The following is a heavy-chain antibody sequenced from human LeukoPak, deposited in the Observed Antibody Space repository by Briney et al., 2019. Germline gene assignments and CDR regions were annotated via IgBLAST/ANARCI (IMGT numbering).Heavy chain of an antibody. CDR1: GFTFSNAW. CDR3: TTQTDYDFWSGYYGDFDY. D-gene: IGHD3-3*01. V-gene: IGHV3-15*01. J-gene: IGHJ4*02. Sequence: GGSLRLSCAASGFTFSNAWMSWVRQAPGKGLEWVGRIKSKTDGGTTDYAAPVKGRFTISRDDSKNTLYLQMNSLKTEDTAVYYCTTQTDYDFWSGYYGDFDYWGQGTPVTVSS. CDR2: IKSKTDGGTT.